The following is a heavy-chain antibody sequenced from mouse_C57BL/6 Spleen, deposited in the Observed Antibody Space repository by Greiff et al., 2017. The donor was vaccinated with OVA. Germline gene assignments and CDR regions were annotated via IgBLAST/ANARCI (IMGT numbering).Heavy chain of an antibody. D-gene: IGHD2-13*01. CDR1: GISIPTGNYR. CDR2: ISYSGPI. CDR3: ARESDYADYAMDY. J-gene: IGHJ4*01. Sequence: EVQLKESGPGLVKPSQTVFLTCTVTGISIPTGNYRWRWIRQFPGNKLEWIGYISYSGPITYTPSLPRRTTITRDTPKSQFFLERNSVTAEDTATYYCARESDYADYAMDYWGQGTSVTVAS. V-gene: IGHV3-5*01.